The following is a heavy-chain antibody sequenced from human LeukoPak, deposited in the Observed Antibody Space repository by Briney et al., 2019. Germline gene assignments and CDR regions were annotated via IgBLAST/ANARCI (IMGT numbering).Heavy chain of an antibody. CDR2: INHSGST. CDR1: GGSFSGYY. D-gene: IGHD2-2*01. Sequence: SQTLSLTCAVYGGSFSGYYWSWIRQPPGKGLEWIGEINHSGSTNYNPSLKSRVTISVDTSKNQFSLKLSSVTAADTAVYDCARGQYQLLPGNWFDPWGQGTLVTVSS. CDR3: ARGQYQLLPGNWFDP. J-gene: IGHJ5*02. V-gene: IGHV4-34*01.